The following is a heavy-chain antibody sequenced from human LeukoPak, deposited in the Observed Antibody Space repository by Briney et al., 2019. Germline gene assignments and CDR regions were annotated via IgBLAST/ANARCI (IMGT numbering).Heavy chain of an antibody. D-gene: IGHD1-26*01. J-gene: IGHJ4*02. V-gene: IGHV3-7*01. Sequence: GGSLRLSCAASGFTFDDYGMSWVRQAPGKGLEWVANIRQDGGEKYYVDSVKGRFTISRDNNRNSLYLQMNSLRAEDTAMYYCARYSGSYSLEYWGQGTLVTVSS. CDR2: IRQDGGEK. CDR1: GFTFDDYG. CDR3: ARYSGSYSLEY.